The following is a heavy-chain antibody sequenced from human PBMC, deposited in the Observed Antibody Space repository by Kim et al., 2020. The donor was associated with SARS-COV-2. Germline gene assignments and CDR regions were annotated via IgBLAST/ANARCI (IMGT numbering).Heavy chain of an antibody. CDR3: ARDYLYGMDV. V-gene: IGHV6-1*01. J-gene: IGHJ6*02. CDR2: YN. Sequence: YNDYAVSVKSRITINPDTSKNQFFLQLNSVTPEDTAVYFCARDYLYGMDVWGQGTTVTVSS.